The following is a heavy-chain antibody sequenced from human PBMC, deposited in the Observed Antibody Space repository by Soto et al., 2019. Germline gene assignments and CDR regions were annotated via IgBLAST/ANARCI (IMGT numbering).Heavy chain of an antibody. CDR1: GGSISSGDYF. V-gene: IGHV4-30-4*01. CDR2: IYYSGST. Sequence: PSETLSLTCTVSGGSISSGDYFWSWIRQPPGKGLEWIGYIYYSGSTSYNPSLKSRVTISVDTSRNQFSLNLRSVTAADTAVYYCARDLQQLVDYYYYAMDVWGQGTTVTVSS. D-gene: IGHD6-13*01. J-gene: IGHJ6*02. CDR3: ARDLQQLVDYYYYAMDV.